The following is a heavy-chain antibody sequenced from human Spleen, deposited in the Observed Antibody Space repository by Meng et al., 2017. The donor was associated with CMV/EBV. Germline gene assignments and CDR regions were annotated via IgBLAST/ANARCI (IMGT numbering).Heavy chain of an antibody. J-gene: IGHJ6*02. V-gene: IGHV4-39*01. CDR3: ARLSLHDYYYAMDV. CDR1: GGSINSRSHY. CDR2: IYYRGDS. Sequence: SETLSLTCTVSGGSINSRSHYWGWIRQPPGKGLEWIGNIYYRGDSYYNSSLKSRVSISVDTSKNQFSLRLTSVTASDTAVYYCARLSLHDYYYAMDVWGQGTTVTVSS.